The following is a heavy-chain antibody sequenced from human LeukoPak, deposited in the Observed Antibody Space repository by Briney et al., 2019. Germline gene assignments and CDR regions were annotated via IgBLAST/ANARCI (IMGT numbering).Heavy chain of an antibody. V-gene: IGHV3-9*01. CDR2: ISWNSGSI. CDR1: GFTFDDYA. J-gene: IGHJ4*02. Sequence: PGGSLRLSCAASGFTFDDYAMHWVRQAPGKGLEWVSGISWNSGSIGYADSVKGRFTISRDNAKNSLYLQMNSLRAEDTALYCCAKGTDSYYDSNFDYWGQGTLVTVSS. D-gene: IGHD3-22*01. CDR3: AKGTDSYYDSNFDY.